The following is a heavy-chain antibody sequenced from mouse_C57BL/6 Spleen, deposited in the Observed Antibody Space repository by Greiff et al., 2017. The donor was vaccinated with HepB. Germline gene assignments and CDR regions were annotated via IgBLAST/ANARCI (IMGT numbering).Heavy chain of an antibody. CDR3: ARDGGWLLHWYFDV. D-gene: IGHD2-3*01. J-gene: IGHJ1*03. Sequence: QVQLQQSGPELVKPGASVKISCKASGYAFSSSWMNWVKQRPGKGLEWIGRIYPGDGDTNYNGKFKGKATLTADKSSSTAYMQRSSLTSEDSAVYFCARDGGWLLHWYFDVWGTGTTVTVSS. CDR2: IYPGDGDT. CDR1: GYAFSSSW. V-gene: IGHV1-82*01.